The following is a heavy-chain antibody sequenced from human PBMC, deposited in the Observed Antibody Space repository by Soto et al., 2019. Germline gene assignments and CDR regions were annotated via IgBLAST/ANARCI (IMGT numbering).Heavy chain of an antibody. CDR3: ARDFKESQYYYCCRDV. Sequence: EVQLVESGGGLVKPGGSLRLSCVVSGFTFISYSMNWVRQAPGKGLEWVSSISSGRNYTYYADSVNGRFTISRDNAKNSVYLQMNSLRAEDTALYYCARDFKESQYYYCCRDVWGKGTTVTVTS. CDR2: ISSGRNYT. CDR1: GFTFISYS. J-gene: IGHJ6*03. D-gene: IGHD3-10*01. V-gene: IGHV3-21*06.